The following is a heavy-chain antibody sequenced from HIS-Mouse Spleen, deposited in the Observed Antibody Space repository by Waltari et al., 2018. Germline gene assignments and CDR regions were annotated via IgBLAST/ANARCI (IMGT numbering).Heavy chain of an antibody. CDR2: IYYSGST. V-gene: IGHV4-39*07. D-gene: IGHD6-13*01. CDR3: AREIPYSSSWYDWYFDL. J-gene: IGHJ2*01. Sequence: QLQLQESGPGLVKPSETLSLTCTVSGGSVSISSYSWGWNGQPPGKGREWIGSIYYSGSTYYNPSLKSRVTISVDTSKNQFSLKLSSVTAADTAVYYCAREIPYSSSWYDWYFDLWGRGTLVTVSS. CDR1: GGSVSISSYS.